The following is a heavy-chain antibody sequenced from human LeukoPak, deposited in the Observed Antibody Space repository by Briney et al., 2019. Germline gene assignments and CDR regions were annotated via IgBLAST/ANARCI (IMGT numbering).Heavy chain of an antibody. D-gene: IGHD3-22*01. CDR1: GYSFTSYW. CDR2: IYPGDSDT. Sequence: GESLKIPCKGSGYSFTSYWIGWVRQMPGKGLEWMGIIYPGDSDTRYSPSFQGQVTISADKSISTAYLQWSSLKASDTAMYYCALASPYYDSSGYYRPPDAFDIWGQGTMVTVSS. J-gene: IGHJ3*02. V-gene: IGHV5-51*01. CDR3: ALASPYYDSSGYYRPPDAFDI.